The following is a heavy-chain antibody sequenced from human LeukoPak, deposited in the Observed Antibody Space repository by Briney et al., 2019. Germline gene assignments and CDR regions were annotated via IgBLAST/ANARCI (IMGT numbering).Heavy chain of an antibody. CDR3: VRDTSYDFWSDPTELLYV. J-gene: IGHJ3*01. CDR2: IRAHNGNI. CDR1: GYIFTNYG. D-gene: IGHD3-3*01. V-gene: IGHV1-18*01. Sequence: ASVKVSCKASGYIFTNYGITWVRQAPGQGLEWMGWIRAHNGNINYAQKIQGRVTMTTDISTSAVYMELRSLSSDDTAIYYCVRDTSYDFWSDPTELLYVWGQGTRVTVS.